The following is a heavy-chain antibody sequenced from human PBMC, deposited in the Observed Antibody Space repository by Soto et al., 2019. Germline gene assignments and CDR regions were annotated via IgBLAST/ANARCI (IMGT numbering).Heavy chain of an antibody. J-gene: IGHJ3*02. CDR2: IGPSDSNT. D-gene: IGHD1-26*01. CDR3: AIGAPGLGAFDI. CDR1: VYSFTSHW. Sequence: PGASLKISCKGCVYSFTSHWITWVRQMPGKGLEYMGRIGPSDSNTNYSPSFQGHVAISADKSISTAYLQWTSLKASDTAMYYCAIGAPGLGAFDIWGQGTMVTVSS. V-gene: IGHV5-10-1*01.